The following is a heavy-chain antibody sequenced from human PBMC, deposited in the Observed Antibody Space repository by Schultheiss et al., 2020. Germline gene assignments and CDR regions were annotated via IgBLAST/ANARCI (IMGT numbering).Heavy chain of an antibody. CDR3: AKEEVYYDILTAGY. J-gene: IGHJ4*02. CDR2: ISGSGGST. V-gene: IGHV3-23*01. CDR1: GFTFSSYA. Sequence: GGSPRLSCAASGFTFSSYAMSWVRQAPGKGLEWVSAISGSGGSTYYADSVKGRFTISRDNSKNTLYLQMNSLRAEDTAVYYCAKEEVYYDILTAGYWGQGTLVTVSS. D-gene: IGHD3-9*01.